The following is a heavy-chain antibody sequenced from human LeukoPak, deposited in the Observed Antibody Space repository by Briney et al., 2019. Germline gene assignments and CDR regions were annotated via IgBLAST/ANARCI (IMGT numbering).Heavy chain of an antibody. CDR1: GFTFSSYA. V-gene: IGHV3-30-3*01. CDR3: AREEYGGNVFDY. J-gene: IGHJ4*02. CDR2: ISYDGSNK. Sequence: GGSLGLSCAASGFTFSSYAMHWVRQAPGKGLEWVAVISYDGSNKYYADSVKGRFTISRDNSKSTLYLQMNSLRAEDTAVYYCAREEYGGNVFDYWGQGTLVTVSS. D-gene: IGHD4-23*01.